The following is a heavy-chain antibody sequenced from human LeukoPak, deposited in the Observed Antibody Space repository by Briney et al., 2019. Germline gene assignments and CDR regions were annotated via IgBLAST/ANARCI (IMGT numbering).Heavy chain of an antibody. J-gene: IGHJ3*02. CDR3: AKDRDKRMWLDAFDI. CDR1: GFTFSSYA. CDR2: ISGSGGST. D-gene: IGHD2-21*01. V-gene: IGHV3-23*01. Sequence: GGSLRLSCAASGFTFSSYAMSRVRQAPGKGLEWVSVISGSGGSTYYADSVKGRFTISRDNSKNTLYLQMNSLRAEDTALYYCAKDRDKRMWLDAFDIWGQGTMVTVSS.